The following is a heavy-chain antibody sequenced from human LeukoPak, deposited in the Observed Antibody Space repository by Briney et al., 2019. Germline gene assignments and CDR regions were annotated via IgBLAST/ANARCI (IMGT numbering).Heavy chain of an antibody. CDR1: GYTFTGYY. Sequence: ASVKVSCKASGYTFTGYYMHWVRQAPGQGPEWMGWINPNSGGTNYAQKFQGRVTMTRDTSVSTAYMELSRLRSNDTAVYYCARPAYSSSWYGNNWFDPWGQGTLVTVSS. V-gene: IGHV1-2*02. J-gene: IGHJ5*02. CDR3: ARPAYSSSWYGNNWFDP. D-gene: IGHD6-13*01. CDR2: INPNSGGT.